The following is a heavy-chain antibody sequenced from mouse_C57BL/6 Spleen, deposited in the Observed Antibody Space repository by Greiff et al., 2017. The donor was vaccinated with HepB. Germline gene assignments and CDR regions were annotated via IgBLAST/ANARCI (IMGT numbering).Heavy chain of an antibody. CDR1: GFTFSDYY. CDR2: ISNGGGST. Sequence: EVKLQESGGGLVQPGGSLKLSCAASGFTFSDYYMYWVRQTPEKRLEWVAYISNGGGSTYYPDTVKGRFTISRDNAKNTLYLQMSRLKSEDTAMYYCTTVVRGYFDVWGTGTTVTVSS. V-gene: IGHV5-12*01. CDR3: TTVVRGYFDV. J-gene: IGHJ1*03. D-gene: IGHD1-1*01.